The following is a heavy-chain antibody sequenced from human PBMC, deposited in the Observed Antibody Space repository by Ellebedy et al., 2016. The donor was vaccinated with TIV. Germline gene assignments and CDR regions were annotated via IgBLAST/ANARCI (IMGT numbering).Heavy chain of an antibody. CDR1: GGAISSYY. V-gene: IGHV4-59*01. CDR2: IYYSGST. CDR3: ASRFSYGLIDY. J-gene: IGHJ4*02. Sequence: SETLSLTCTVSGGAISSYYWSWIRQAPGKGLEWIGYIYYSGSTKYNPSLKSRVTISVDTSKNQFSLKLRSVTAADTAGFYYASRFSYGLIDYWGQGTLVAVSS. D-gene: IGHD5-18*01.